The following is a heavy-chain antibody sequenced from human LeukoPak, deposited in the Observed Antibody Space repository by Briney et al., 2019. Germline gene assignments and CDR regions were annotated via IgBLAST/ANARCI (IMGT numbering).Heavy chain of an antibody. Sequence: GGSLRLSCAASVFIFSSHGMNWVRQAPGKGLEWVSGISTSSSSIYYRESVKGRFTISRDNSKNSLYLQINSLRAEDTAVYYCARDQSYYGVWGQGTLVTVSS. V-gene: IGHV3-21*04. CDR3: ARDQSYYGV. CDR2: ISTSSSSI. CDR1: VFIFSSHG. J-gene: IGHJ4*02. D-gene: IGHD3-3*01.